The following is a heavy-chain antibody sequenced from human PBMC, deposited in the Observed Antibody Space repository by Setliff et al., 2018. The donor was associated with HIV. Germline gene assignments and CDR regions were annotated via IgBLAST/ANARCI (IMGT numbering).Heavy chain of an antibody. D-gene: IGHD3-10*01. J-gene: IGHJ4*02. CDR2: IFHSGRI. CDR1: GGSISSGGYS. V-gene: IGHV4-30-2*01. CDR3: ARVSYYYGSGSSLDY. Sequence: SETLSLTCAVSGGSISSGGYSWTWIRQPPGKGLEWIGYIFHSGRIYYNPTLKSRVTMSVDRSKNHLSLNVTSVTAADTAVYYCARVSYYYGSGSSLDYWGQGTLVTVSS.